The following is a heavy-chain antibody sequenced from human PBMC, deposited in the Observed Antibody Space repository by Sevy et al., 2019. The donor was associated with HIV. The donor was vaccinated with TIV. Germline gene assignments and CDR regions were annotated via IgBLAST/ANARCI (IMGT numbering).Heavy chain of an antibody. Sequence: SETLSLTCTVSGGSISSSSYYWGWIRQPPGKGLEWIGSIYYSGSTYYNPSLKSRVTISVDTSKNQFSLKLSSVTAADTAVYYCARHHPHVSGWYYFDYWGQGTLVTVSS. V-gene: IGHV4-39*01. D-gene: IGHD6-19*01. CDR2: IYYSGST. CDR1: GGSISSSSYY. CDR3: ARHHPHVSGWYYFDY. J-gene: IGHJ4*02.